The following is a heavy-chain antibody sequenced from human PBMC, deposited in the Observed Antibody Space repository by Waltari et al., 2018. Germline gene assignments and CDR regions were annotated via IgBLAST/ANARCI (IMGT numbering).Heavy chain of an antibody. Sequence: EVQLVESGGGLVKPGGSLRLSCAASGFTFSSYSMNWVRQAPGKGLKWVSSISSSSRYIYYADSVKGRFTISRDNAKNSLYLQMNSLRAEDTAVYYCARSRNGANAFDIWGQGTMVTVSS. D-gene: IGHD2-8*01. V-gene: IGHV3-21*01. CDR1: GFTFSSYS. J-gene: IGHJ3*02. CDR3: ARSRNGANAFDI. CDR2: ISSSSRYI.